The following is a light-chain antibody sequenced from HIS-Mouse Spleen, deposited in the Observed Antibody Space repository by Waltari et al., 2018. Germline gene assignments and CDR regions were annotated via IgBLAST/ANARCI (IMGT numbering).Light chain of an antibody. CDR3: AAWDDSLSGV. V-gene: IGLV1-47*01. CDR2: RNN. J-gene: IGLJ2*01. CDR1: SSNIGSNY. Sequence: QSVLTQPPSASGTPGQRVTISCSGSSSNIGSNYVYWYQQLPGTAPKLLIYRNNPRPSGVPDRLSGSKSGTSASLAISGLRSEDEADYYCAAWDDSLSGVFGGGTKLTVL.